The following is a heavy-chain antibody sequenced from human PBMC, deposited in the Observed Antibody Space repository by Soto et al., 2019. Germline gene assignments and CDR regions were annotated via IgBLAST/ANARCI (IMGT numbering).Heavy chain of an antibody. Sequence: SETLSLTCTVSCGSISSYYWSWIRQPPGKGLEWIGYIYYSGSTNYNPSLKSRVTISVDTSKNQFSLKLSSVTAADTAVYYCARALQVVVADHDAFDIWGQGTMVTVSS. V-gene: IGHV4-59*01. D-gene: IGHD2-15*01. J-gene: IGHJ3*02. CDR2: IYYSGST. CDR1: CGSISSYY. CDR3: ARALQVVVADHDAFDI.